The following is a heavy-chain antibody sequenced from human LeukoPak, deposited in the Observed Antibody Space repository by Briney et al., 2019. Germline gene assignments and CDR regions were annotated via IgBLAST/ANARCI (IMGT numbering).Heavy chain of an antibody. J-gene: IGHJ5*02. CDR1: GYTFTSYY. Sequence: ASVKVSCKASGYTFTSYYMHWVRQAPGQGLEWMGIINPSGGSTSYAQKFQGRVTMTRDMSTSTVYMELSSLRSEDTAVYYCARDFAPYCSSTSCYKFWNHTLENWFDPWGQGTLVTVSS. CDR3: ARDFAPYCSSTSCYKFWNHTLENWFDP. D-gene: IGHD2-2*02. V-gene: IGHV1-46*01. CDR2: INPSGGST.